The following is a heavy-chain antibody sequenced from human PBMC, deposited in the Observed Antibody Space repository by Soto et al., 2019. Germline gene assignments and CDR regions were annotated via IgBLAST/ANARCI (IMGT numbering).Heavy chain of an antibody. CDR3: ARVAKQLVRGWRFDP. Sequence: ASVKVSCKASGYTFTSYAMHWVRQAPGQRLEWMGWINAGNGNTKYSQKFQGRVTITRDTSASTAYMELSSLRSEDTAVYYCARVAKQLVRGWRFDPWGQGTLATVYS. V-gene: IGHV1-3*01. CDR1: GYTFTSYA. D-gene: IGHD6-13*01. CDR2: INAGNGNT. J-gene: IGHJ5*02.